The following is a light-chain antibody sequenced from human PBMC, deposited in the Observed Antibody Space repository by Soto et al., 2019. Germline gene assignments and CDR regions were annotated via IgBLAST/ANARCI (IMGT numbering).Light chain of an antibody. V-gene: IGKV3D-20*01. J-gene: IGKJ4*01. Sequence: EIVLTQSPATLSLSPGERATLSCWASQSVSSSYLAWYQQKPGLAPKLLIYDASSRATGIPNRFSGCGSGTDFNLTISILETEDFGVYICQQNGSSLLTCGGGAKEE. CDR2: DAS. CDR3: QQNGSSLLT. CDR1: QSVSSSY.